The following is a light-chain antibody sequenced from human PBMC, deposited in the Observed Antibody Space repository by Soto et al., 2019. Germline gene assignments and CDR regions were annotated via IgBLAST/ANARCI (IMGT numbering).Light chain of an antibody. Sequence: ETVVTQSPAILSVSPGERVTLSCRSSQSVISNLAWYQHKLGQAPRLLTYGSSARATGVPARFSGSGSGTEFFLTISSRQSEDFAVYYCQNYDNWLGTCGGGTKVEIK. V-gene: IGKV3-15*01. CDR1: QSVISN. CDR2: GSS. CDR3: QNYDNWLGT. J-gene: IGKJ4*01.